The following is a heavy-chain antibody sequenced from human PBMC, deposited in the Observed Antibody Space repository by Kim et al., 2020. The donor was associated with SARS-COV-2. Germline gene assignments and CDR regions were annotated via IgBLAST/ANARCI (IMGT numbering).Heavy chain of an antibody. D-gene: IGHD2-15*01. Sequence: GGSLRLSCAASGFTFNNYWMGWVRQAPGKGLEWVANIKRDGSEKYYVDSVKGRFIISRDNAKNSLYLQMNSLRVEDTAVYYCASDIVAGGQAVQHWGQGTLVTVSS. CDR2: IKRDGSEK. V-gene: IGHV3-7*01. CDR3: ASDIVAGGQAVQH. CDR1: GFTFNNYW. J-gene: IGHJ1*01.